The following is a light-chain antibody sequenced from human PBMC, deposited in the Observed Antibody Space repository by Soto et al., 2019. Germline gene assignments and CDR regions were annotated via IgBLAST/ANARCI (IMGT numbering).Light chain of an antibody. CDR2: GAF. Sequence: EIVMTQSPATLSVSPGETATLSCRARQSVSSNLAWYQQKPGQGPRLLIYGAFTRATGIPARFSGSGSGTEFTLTISSRQSEDFAVYYCQQYKNWPPLTFGGGTKVEIK. CDR3: QQYKNWPPLT. V-gene: IGKV3-15*01. CDR1: QSVSSN. J-gene: IGKJ4*01.